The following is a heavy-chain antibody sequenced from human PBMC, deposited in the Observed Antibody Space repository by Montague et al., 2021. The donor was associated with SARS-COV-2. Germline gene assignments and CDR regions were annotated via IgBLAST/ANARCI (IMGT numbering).Heavy chain of an antibody. V-gene: IGHV3-74*01. Sequence: SLRLSCAASGFTFRSYWMHWVRQVPGRGPIWVSRIKPDGTSTNYAASVKGRFTISRDNAKNTLSLPLNNLRAEDTAVYYCVRPLWFGDSDYFFDSWGQGTLVTVSS. CDR1: GFTFRSYW. CDR2: IKPDGTST. D-gene: IGHD3-10*01. CDR3: VRPLWFGDSDYFFDS. J-gene: IGHJ4*02.